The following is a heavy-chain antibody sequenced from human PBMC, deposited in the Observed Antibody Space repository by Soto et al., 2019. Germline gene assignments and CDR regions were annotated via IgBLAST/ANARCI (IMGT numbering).Heavy chain of an antibody. V-gene: IGHV1-46*01. D-gene: IGHD1-26*01. CDR1: GYTFTGYY. J-gene: IGHJ6*01. Sequence: GXSVKVSCKAFGYTFTGYYMHWVRQAPGQGLEWMGIINPSGGSAKYAQKFQGRVAMTRDTSTSTVYMELSSLRSDDKAMYYCARDLGVGPPYYYYRMDGWGQGTTVTVYS. CDR2: INPSGGSA. CDR3: ARDLGVGPPYYYYRMDG.